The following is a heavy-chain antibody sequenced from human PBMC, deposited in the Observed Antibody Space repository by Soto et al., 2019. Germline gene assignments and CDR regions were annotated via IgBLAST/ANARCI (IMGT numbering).Heavy chain of an antibody. D-gene: IGHD3-10*01. J-gene: IGHJ3*02. CDR1: GGSISSGGYY. V-gene: IGHV4-31*03. Sequence: SVTLSLTCTVSGGSISSGGYYWSWIRQHPGKGLEWIGYIYYSGSTYYNPSLKSRVTISVDTSKNQFSLKLSSVTAADTAVYYCGFGRFPSPVFDIWGHGTMVTVSS. CDR3: GFGRFPSPVFDI. CDR2: IYYSGST.